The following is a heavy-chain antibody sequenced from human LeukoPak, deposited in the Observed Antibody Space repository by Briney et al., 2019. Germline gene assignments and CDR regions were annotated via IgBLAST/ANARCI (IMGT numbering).Heavy chain of an antibody. Sequence: GGSLRLSCAASGFTFSNNAMHWVRQAPGKGLEWVALISNDGRNKHYADSVKGRFTISRDNAKNSLFLQMNSLRAEDTAVYYCARGSFLITFGGFIGWGQGTLVTVSS. CDR2: ISNDGRNK. CDR1: GFTFSNNA. V-gene: IGHV3-30*03. CDR3: ARGSFLITFGGFIG. J-gene: IGHJ4*02. D-gene: IGHD3-16*02.